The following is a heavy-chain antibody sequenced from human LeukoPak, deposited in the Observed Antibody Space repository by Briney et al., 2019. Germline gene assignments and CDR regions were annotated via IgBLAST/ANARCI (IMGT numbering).Heavy chain of an antibody. D-gene: IGHD3-22*01. V-gene: IGHV3-74*01. CDR2: IDRDGMRT. Sequence: TGGSLRLSCAASGFIFSQYWMHWVRQAPGKGLVWVSRIDRDGMRTNFADSVKGRFTISRDNSKNTLYLQMNSLRVDDTAVYYCARSPYYDSSAYLIWGQGTLVIVSS. CDR1: GFIFSQYW. J-gene: IGHJ4*02. CDR3: ARSPYYDSSAYLI.